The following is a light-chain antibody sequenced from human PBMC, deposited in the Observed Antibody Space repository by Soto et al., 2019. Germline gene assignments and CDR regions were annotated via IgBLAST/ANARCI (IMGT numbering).Light chain of an antibody. CDR2: DVS. J-gene: IGLJ1*01. CDR1: SSDVGGYNY. V-gene: IGLV2-14*01. Sequence: QSVLTQPASVSGSPGQSITISSTGTSSDVGGYNYVSWYQQDPDKAPKVMIYDVSNRPSGVSHRFSASKSGNTACLTISWLQADDEADYYCSSYTSSSTYVFGTGTKVTVL. CDR3: SSYTSSSTYV.